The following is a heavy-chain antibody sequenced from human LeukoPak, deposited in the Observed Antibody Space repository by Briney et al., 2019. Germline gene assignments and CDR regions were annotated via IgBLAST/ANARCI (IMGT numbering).Heavy chain of an antibody. CDR3: ARGGIHSSGWLGP. CDR2: IYSGGST. CDR1: GFTVSSNY. D-gene: IGHD6-19*01. V-gene: IGHV3-66*01. J-gene: IGHJ5*02. Sequence: GGSLRLSCAASGFTVSSNYMSWVRQAPGKGLEWVSVIYSGGSTHYADSVKGRFTISRDNSKNTLYLQMNSLRAEGTAVYYCARGGIHSSGWLGPWGQGTLVTVSS.